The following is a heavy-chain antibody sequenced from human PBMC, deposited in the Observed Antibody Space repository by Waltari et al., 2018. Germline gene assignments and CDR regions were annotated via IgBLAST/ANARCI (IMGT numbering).Heavy chain of an antibody. V-gene: IGHV3-23*01. J-gene: IGHJ6*02. D-gene: IGHD3-3*01. CDR2: ISGSGGST. CDR3: ATFGRAIFGVVPRDYYYYGMDV. Sequence: EVQLLESGGGLVQPGGSLRLSCEASGFTFSSYAMSWVRQAPGKGLEWVSAISGSGGSTYYADSVKGRFTISRDNSKNTLYLQMNSLRAEDTAVYYCATFGRAIFGVVPRDYYYYGMDVWGQGTTVTVSS. CDR1: GFTFSSYA.